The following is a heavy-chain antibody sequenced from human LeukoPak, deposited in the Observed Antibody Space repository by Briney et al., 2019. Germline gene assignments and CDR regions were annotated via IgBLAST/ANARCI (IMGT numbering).Heavy chain of an antibody. CDR3: AREERGGYYDSSGYLAY. CDR1: GGPISSGGYY. D-gene: IGHD3-22*01. J-gene: IGHJ4*02. CDR2: NYHSGST. Sequence: PSETLSLTCTVSGGPISSGGYYWSWIRQPPGKGLEWIGYNYHSGSTYYNPSLKSRITISVDRSKNQFSLKLSSVTAADTAVYYCAREERGGYYDSSGYLAYWGQGNLVTVSS. V-gene: IGHV4-30-2*01.